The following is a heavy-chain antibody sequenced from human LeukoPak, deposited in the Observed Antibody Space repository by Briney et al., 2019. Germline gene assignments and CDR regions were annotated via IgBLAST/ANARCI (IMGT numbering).Heavy chain of an antibody. CDR3: ARARNYDFWSGYYSFDY. CDR2: IYTSGST. V-gene: IGHV4-61*02. D-gene: IGHD3-3*01. J-gene: IGHJ4*02. CDR1: GGSISSGSYY. Sequence: SQTLSLTCTVSGGSISSGSYYWSWIRQPAGTGLEWIGRIYTSGSTNYNPSLKSRVTISVDTSKNQFSLKLSSVTAADTAVYYCARARNYDFWSGYYSFDYWGQGTLVTVSS.